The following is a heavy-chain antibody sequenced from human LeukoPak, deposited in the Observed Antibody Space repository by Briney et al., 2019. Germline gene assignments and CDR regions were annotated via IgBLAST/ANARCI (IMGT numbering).Heavy chain of an antibody. CDR2: INHSGST. V-gene: IGHV4-34*01. CDR1: GGSFSGYY. Sequence: PSETLSLTCAVYGGSFSGYYWSWIRQPPGKGLEWIGEINHSGSTNYNPSLKSRVTISVDTSKKQFSLKLRSVTAADTAVYYCARSWYNGNYHGAFNMWDEGTMVTVTS. D-gene: IGHD1-26*01. J-gene: IGHJ3*02. CDR3: ARSWYNGNYHGAFNM.